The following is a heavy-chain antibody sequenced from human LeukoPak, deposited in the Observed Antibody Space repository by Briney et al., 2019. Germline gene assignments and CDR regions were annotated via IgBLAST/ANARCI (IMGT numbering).Heavy chain of an antibody. J-gene: IGHJ4*02. CDR1: GGSFSGYY. V-gene: IGHV4-34*01. Sequence: SVTLSLTCAVYGGSFSGYYWSWIRQPPGKGLEWIGEINHSGSTNYNPSLKSRVTISVDTSKNQFSLKLSSVTAADTAVYYCARGHPRSTYYYDSSGRGDYWGQGTLVTVSS. CDR3: ARGHPRSTYYYDSSGRGDY. CDR2: INHSGST. D-gene: IGHD3-22*01.